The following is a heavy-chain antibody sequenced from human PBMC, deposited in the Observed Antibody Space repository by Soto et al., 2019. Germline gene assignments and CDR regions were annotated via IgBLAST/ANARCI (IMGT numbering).Heavy chain of an antibody. CDR2: ISAFNGET. V-gene: IGHV1-18*01. CDR1: GFTFSDYG. J-gene: IGHJ4*02. D-gene: IGHD6-19*01. Sequence: GASVKVSCKASGFTFSDYGFSWVRRAPGRGLEWMGWISAFNGETNYTQKSEGRVAMTTGAATTTAYMELRSLTVDDTAVYYCVRDQQWLLPVPLNFDYWGQGTVVTVSS. CDR3: VRDQQWLLPVPLNFDY.